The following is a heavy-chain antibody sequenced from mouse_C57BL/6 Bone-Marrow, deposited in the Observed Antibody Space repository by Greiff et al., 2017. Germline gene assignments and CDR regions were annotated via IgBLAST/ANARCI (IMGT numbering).Heavy chain of an antibody. V-gene: IGHV5-9-1*02. D-gene: IGHD2-3*01. CDR1: GFTFSSYA. J-gene: IGHJ3*01. Sequence: EVKLVESGEGLVKPGASLKLSCAASGFTFSSYAMSWVRQTPEQSLEWVAYISRGGDYTYYADTVKGRFTLARDNARNTLYLQMSSLKSEDTAMYYCTSDGYYWFAYWGQGTLVTVSA. CDR3: TSDGYYWFAY. CDR2: ISRGGDYT.